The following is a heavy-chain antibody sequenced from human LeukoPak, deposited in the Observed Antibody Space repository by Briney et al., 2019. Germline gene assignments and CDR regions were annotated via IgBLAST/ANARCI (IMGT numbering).Heavy chain of an antibody. CDR3: ARRLSTWSEGWFDS. CDR2: INPNSGDT. Sequence: ASVKVSCKASGYTFTGYYIHWVRQAPGQGREWMGWINPNSGDTNYAQKFQGRVTMTRDTSITTAYMELTRLTSDDTAVYYCARRLSTWSEGWFDSWGQGTLVTVSS. V-gene: IGHV1-2*02. D-gene: IGHD6-13*01. CDR1: GYTFTGYY. J-gene: IGHJ5*01.